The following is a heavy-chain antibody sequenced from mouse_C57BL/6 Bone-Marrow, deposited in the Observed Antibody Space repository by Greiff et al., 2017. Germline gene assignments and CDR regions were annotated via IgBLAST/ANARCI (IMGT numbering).Heavy chain of an antibody. CDR1: GYTFTSYW. Sequence: QVQLQQPGAELVRPGTSVKLSCKASGYTFTSYWMPWVKQRPGQGLEWIGVIDPSDSYTNYNQKFKGKATLTVDTSSSTAYMQLSSLTSEDSAVYYCARSNYYGSSYWYFDVWGTGTTVTVSS. D-gene: IGHD1-1*01. CDR3: ARSNYYGSSYWYFDV. J-gene: IGHJ1*03. CDR2: IDPSDSYT. V-gene: IGHV1-59*01.